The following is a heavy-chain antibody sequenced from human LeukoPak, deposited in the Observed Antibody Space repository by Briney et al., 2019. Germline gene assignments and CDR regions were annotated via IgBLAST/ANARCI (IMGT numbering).Heavy chain of an antibody. D-gene: IGHD6-13*01. CDR1: GFTFSSYA. CDR3: AKDPLQYSSSWS. J-gene: IGHJ5*02. Sequence: GGSLRLSCAASGFTFSSYAMSWVRQAPGKGLEWVSGISGSGGSTYYADSVKGRFTISRDNSKNTLYLQMNSLRAEDTAVYYCAKDPLQYSSSWSWGQGTLVTVSS. V-gene: IGHV3-23*01. CDR2: ISGSGGST.